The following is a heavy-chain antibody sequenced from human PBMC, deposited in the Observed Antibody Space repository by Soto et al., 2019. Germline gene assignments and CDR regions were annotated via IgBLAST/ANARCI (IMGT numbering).Heavy chain of an antibody. J-gene: IGHJ6*02. CDR3: AGLKYYYDSSGYYSGYYYGMDV. CDR2: IYYSGST. D-gene: IGHD3-22*01. Sequence: QVQLQESGPGLVKPSQTLSLTCTVSGGSISSGDYYWGWIRQPPGKGLEWIGYIYYSGSTYYNPSLESRVTISVDTSKNPFSLKLSAVTAADPAVYYCAGLKYYYDSSGYYSGYYYGMDVWGQGTTVTVSS. V-gene: IGHV4-30-4*01. CDR1: GGSISSGDYY.